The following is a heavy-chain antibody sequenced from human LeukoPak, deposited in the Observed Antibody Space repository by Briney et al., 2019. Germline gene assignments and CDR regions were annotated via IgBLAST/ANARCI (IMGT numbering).Heavy chain of an antibody. Sequence: ASVKVSCKASGYTFTSYGISWVRQAPGQGLEWMGWISAYNGNTNYAQKLQGRVTMTTDTSTSTAYMELRSLRSDDTAVYYCARVTRPIVVVPAAMGGYWFDPWGQGTLVTVSS. CDR3: ARVTRPIVVVPAAMGGYWFDP. CDR2: ISAYNGNT. J-gene: IGHJ5*02. V-gene: IGHV1-18*01. D-gene: IGHD2-2*01. CDR1: GYTFTSYG.